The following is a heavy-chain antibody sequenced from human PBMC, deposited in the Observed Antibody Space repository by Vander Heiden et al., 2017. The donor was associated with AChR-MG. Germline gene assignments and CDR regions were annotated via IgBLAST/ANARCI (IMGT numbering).Heavy chain of an antibody. Sequence: ELQLVQSGGGLVQAGDSLRLSCPASGFTLSSYWMGCVRQDPGKGLEWVANIKQDGSEKYYVDSVKGRFTITRDNAKNSLYLQMNSLRAEDTAVYYCARVGVAAGYYDSSGYYFDYWGQGTLVAVSS. J-gene: IGHJ4*02. CDR1: GFTLSSYW. CDR3: ARVGVAAGYYDSSGYYFDY. V-gene: IGHV3-7*05. D-gene: IGHD3-22*01. CDR2: IKQDGSEK.